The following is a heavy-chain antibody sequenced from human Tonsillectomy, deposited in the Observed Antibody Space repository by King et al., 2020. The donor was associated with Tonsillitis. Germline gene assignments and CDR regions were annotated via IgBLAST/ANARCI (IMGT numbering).Heavy chain of an antibody. D-gene: IGHD3-10*01. Sequence: GQLVQSGGGVVQPGRSLRLSCAASGFSFSSFAMHWVRQTPGMGLEWVALISFDGTNIYSAESMKGRFIISRDNSKSMLYLQMNSLRTEDTAVYYCARQREVYGSGSYALAYWGQGTLVTVSS. J-gene: IGHJ4*02. CDR1: GFSFSSFA. CDR3: ARQREVYGSGSYALAY. CDR2: ISFDGTNI. V-gene: IGHV3-30-3*01.